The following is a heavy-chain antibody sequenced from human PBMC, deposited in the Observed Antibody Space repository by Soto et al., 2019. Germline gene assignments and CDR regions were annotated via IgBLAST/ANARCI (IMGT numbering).Heavy chain of an antibody. CDR1: GFTVSSNY. Sequence: PGGSLRLSCAASGFTVSSNYMSWVRQAPGKGLEWVSSISSSGDYRYYADSMRGRFTISRDNAKNSLYLQMNSLRAEDTAVYFCARGDYYDTSGPFSDAFDIWGQGTMVTVSS. V-gene: IGHV3-21*01. J-gene: IGHJ3*02. CDR2: ISSSGDYR. CDR3: ARGDYYDTSGPFSDAFDI. D-gene: IGHD3-22*01.